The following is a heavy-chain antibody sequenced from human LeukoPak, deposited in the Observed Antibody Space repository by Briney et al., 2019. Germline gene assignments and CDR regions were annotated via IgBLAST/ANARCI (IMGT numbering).Heavy chain of an antibody. Sequence: WGSLRLSCAASGFTFSSYWMSWVRQAPGKGLEWVANIKQDGSEKYYVDSVKGRFTISRDNAKNSLYLQMNSLRAEDTAVYYCARYIGLYSSSWYRLGYYGMDVWGQGTTVTVSS. CDR1: GFTFSSYW. J-gene: IGHJ6*02. D-gene: IGHD6-13*01. CDR3: ARYIGLYSSSWYRLGYYGMDV. V-gene: IGHV3-7*01. CDR2: IKQDGSEK.